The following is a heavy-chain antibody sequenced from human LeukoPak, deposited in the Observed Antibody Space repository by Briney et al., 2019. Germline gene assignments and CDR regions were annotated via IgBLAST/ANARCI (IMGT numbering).Heavy chain of an antibody. V-gene: IGHV4-59*01. CDR3: ARDTGYCSGSTCYSTPRFGY. CDR1: GGSISTYY. D-gene: IGHD2-15*01. CDR2: IYYSGST. Sequence: SETLSLTCTVSGGSISTYYWTWIRQPPGKGLEWIGYIYYSGSTNYNPSLKSRVTISLDTSKNQFSLKLSSVTAADTAVYYCARDTGYCSGSTCYSTPRFGYWGQGALVTVSS. J-gene: IGHJ4*02.